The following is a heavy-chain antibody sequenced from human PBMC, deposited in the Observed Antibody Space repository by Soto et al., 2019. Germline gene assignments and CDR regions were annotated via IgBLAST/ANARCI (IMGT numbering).Heavy chain of an antibody. V-gene: IGHV3-7*05. Sequence: GGSLRLSCAASGFTFISYWMSWVRQAPGKGLEWVANIKQDGSEKYYVDSVKGRFTISRDNAKNSLYLQMNSLRAEDTAVYYCARSPLAVAGTNGSTDAFDIWGQGTMVTVSS. J-gene: IGHJ3*02. D-gene: IGHD6-19*01. CDR3: ARSPLAVAGTNGSTDAFDI. CDR2: IKQDGSEK. CDR1: GFTFISYW.